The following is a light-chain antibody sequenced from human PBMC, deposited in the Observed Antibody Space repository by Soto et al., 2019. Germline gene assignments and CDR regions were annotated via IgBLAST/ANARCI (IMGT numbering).Light chain of an antibody. CDR2: GAS. Sequence: EIVMTQSPATLSVSTGERATLSCRASQSVSRNLAWYQQKPGQAPRLLIYGASTRATGIPGRFSGSGSGTEFTLTISSLQSEDFAVYYCQQYNNWPRTFGQGTKVDI. CDR3: QQYNNWPRT. CDR1: QSVSRN. V-gene: IGKV3-15*01. J-gene: IGKJ1*01.